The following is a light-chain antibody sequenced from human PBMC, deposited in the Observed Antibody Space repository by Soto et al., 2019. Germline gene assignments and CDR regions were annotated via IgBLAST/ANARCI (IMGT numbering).Light chain of an antibody. CDR3: HQHNLDSVT. V-gene: IGKV1-5*03. CDR1: QSVYNW. CDR2: KSS. J-gene: IGKJ1*01. Sequence: DILITKSPSLLSASVGHRVTVPCRASQSVYNWLAWYQQKPGKAPKLLIYKSSSLGSGVPSRFSGSGSGTEFTLTISSLQPDDFATYYCHQHNLDSVTFGQGTKVDIK.